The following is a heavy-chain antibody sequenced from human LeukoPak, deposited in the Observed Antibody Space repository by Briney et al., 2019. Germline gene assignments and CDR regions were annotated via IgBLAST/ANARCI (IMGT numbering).Heavy chain of an antibody. J-gene: IGHJ4*02. Sequence: GGSLRLSCAASGFTFDDYGLTWVRQAPGKGLEWVSGINWNGDSTDYADSVKGRFTISRDNAKNSLYLQMNSLRAEDTALYYCARDLRVVITGSFDSWGQGTLVTVSS. CDR2: INWNGDST. V-gene: IGHV3-20*04. CDR3: ARDLRVVITGSFDS. D-gene: IGHD3-22*01. CDR1: GFTFDDYG.